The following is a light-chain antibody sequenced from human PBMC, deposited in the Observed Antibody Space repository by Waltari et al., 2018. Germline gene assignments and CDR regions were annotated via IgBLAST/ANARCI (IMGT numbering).Light chain of an antibody. CDR1: QSVLYSSNNKNY. J-gene: IGKJ1*01. CDR3: QQYYSTPPRT. CDR2: WAS. V-gene: IGKV4-1*01. Sequence: DIVMTQSPDFLAVSLGERATINYKYSQSVLYSSNNKNYLAWYQQKPGQPPKLLIYWASTRESGVPDRFSGSGSGTDFTLTISSLQAEDVAVYYCQQYYSTPPRTFGQGTKVEIK.